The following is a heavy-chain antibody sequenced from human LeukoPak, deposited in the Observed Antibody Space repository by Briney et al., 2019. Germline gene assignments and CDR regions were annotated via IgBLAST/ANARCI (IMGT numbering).Heavy chain of an antibody. D-gene: IGHD3-3*01. CDR2: IIPIFGTA. J-gene: IGHJ4*02. CDR3: AREPTHPSAWSIF. CDR1: GGTFSSYA. Sequence: GSSVKVSCKASGGTFSSYAISWVRQAPGQGLEWMGRIIPIFGTANYAQKFQGRVTITTDESTSTAYMELSSLRSEDTAVYYCAREPTHPSAWSIFRGQGTLVTVSS. V-gene: IGHV1-69*05.